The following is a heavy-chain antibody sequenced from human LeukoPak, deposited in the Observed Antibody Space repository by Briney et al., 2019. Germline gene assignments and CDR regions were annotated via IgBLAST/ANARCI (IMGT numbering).Heavy chain of an antibody. CDR2: INPNSGGT. J-gene: IGHJ4*02. V-gene: IGHV1-2*02. Sequence: ASVKVSCKASGYTFSGYYMHWVRQAPGQGLEWMGWINPNSGGTNYAQKFQGRVTMTRDTSISTAYMELSRLRSDDTAVYYCARVYYYDSSGFDYWGQGTLVTVSS. D-gene: IGHD3-22*01. CDR3: ARVYYYDSSGFDY. CDR1: GYTFSGYY.